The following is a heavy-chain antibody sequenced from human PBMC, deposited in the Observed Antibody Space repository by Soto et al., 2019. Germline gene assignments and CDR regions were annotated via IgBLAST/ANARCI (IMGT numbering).Heavy chain of an antibody. CDR2: ISAYNGNT. Sequence: ASVKVSCKASGYTFTSYGISWVRQAPGQGLEWMGWISAYNGNTNYAQKLQCRVTMTTDTSTSTAYMELRSLRSDDTAVYYCARGPDVLRYFDWYHAFDIWGQGTMVT. V-gene: IGHV1-18*01. CDR1: GYTFTSYG. CDR3: ARGPDVLRYFDWYHAFDI. D-gene: IGHD3-9*01. J-gene: IGHJ3*02.